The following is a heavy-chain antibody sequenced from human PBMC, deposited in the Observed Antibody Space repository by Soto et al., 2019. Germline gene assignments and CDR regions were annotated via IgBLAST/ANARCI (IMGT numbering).Heavy chain of an antibody. V-gene: IGHV4-59*01. CDR2: IYYSGST. Sequence: SETLSLTCTVSGGSIGSYYWSWVGQRPGKGLEWIGYIYYSGSTNYNPSLKSRVTISVDTSKDQFSLKLSSVTAADTAVYYCARAALKPASYPSMGRSSRAFDILGQGTMVTVSS. CDR1: GGSIGSYY. J-gene: IGHJ3*02. CDR3: ARAALKPASYPSMGRSSRAFDI. D-gene: IGHD3-10*01.